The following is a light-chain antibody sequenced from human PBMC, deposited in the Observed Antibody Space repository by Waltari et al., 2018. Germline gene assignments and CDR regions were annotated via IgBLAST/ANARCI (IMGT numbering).Light chain of an antibody. CDR1: CTDIGVSDY. CDR2: EVS. V-gene: IGLV2-14*01. Sequence: QSALTQPASVSGSPGQSITLTCTGTCTDIGVSDYVSWYQHHPGKAPKLIIYEVSNRPSGIFNRFSGSKSANTASLTISGLQAEDEADYYCASYTSAGILVFGGGTKMNVL. CDR3: ASYTSAGILV. J-gene: IGLJ3*02.